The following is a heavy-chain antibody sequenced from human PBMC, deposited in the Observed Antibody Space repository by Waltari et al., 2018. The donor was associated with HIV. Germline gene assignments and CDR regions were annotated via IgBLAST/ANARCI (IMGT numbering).Heavy chain of an antibody. CDR1: GGSISSYY. CDR3: ARDLAMVYGSGSYYHYYYAMDV. J-gene: IGHJ6*02. CDR2: IYDSGST. D-gene: IGHD3-10*01. Sequence: QVQLQESDPGLVKPSETLSLTCIVSGGSISSYYWSWIRQPPGTGLEWIGYIYDSGSTNYNPSLKSRVTISVDTSKNQFSLKLSSVTAADTAVYYCARDLAMVYGSGSYYHYYYAMDVWGQGTTVTVSS. V-gene: IGHV4-59*01.